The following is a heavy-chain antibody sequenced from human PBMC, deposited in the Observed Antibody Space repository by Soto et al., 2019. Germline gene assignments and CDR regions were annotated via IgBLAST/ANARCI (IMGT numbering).Heavy chain of an antibody. CDR3: ARESKKWPDF. V-gene: IGHV1-18*04. J-gene: IGHJ4*02. D-gene: IGHD5-12*01. CDR2: IRAYNGNT. Sequence: QVQLVQSGGEVKKPGASVTVSCKASGYSFSSYTINWVRQAPGQGLEWLGWIRAYNGNTKYVEKVQGRVTMTTATSTSTAYMELRNPRSDDTAVYYCARESKKWPDFWGPGTLVTVSS. CDR1: GYSFSSYT.